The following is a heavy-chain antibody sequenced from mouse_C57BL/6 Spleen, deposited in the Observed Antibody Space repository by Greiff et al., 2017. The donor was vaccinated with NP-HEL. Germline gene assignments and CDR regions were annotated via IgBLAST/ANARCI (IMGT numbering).Heavy chain of an antibody. D-gene: IGHD1-1*01. J-gene: IGHJ3*01. Sequence: QVHVKQPGAELVKPGASVKMSCKASGYTFTSYWITWVKQRPGQGLEWIGDIYPGSGSTNYNEKFKSKATLTVDTSSSTAYMQLSSLTSEDSAVYYCAREGYYGSSSAWFAYWGQGTLVTVSA. V-gene: IGHV1-55*01. CDR2: IYPGSGST. CDR3: AREGYYGSSSAWFAY. CDR1: GYTFTSYW.